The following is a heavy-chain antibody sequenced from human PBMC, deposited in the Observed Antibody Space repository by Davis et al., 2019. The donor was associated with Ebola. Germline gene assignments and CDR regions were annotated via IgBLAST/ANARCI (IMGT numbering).Heavy chain of an antibody. CDR2: IYYSGST. J-gene: IGHJ4*02. V-gene: IGHV4-30-4*07. D-gene: IGHD3-16*01. CDR1: GGSISSGGYS. CDR3: TQNGGDY. Sequence: SETLSLTCAVSGGSISSGGYSWSWIRQPPGKGLEWIGYIYYSGSTYYNPSLKSRLTISVDTSKNQFSLKLSSVTAADTAVYYCTQNGGDYWGQGTLVTVSS.